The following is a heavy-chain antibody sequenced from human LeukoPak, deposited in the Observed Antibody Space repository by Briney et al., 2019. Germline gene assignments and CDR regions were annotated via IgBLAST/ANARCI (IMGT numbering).Heavy chain of an antibody. J-gene: IGHJ4*02. CDR1: GGSFSGYY. CDR3: ARVRLWLASFDY. D-gene: IGHD6-19*01. V-gene: IGHV4-34*01. Sequence: SETLSLTCAVYGGSFSGYYWSWLRQPPGKGLEWIGEINHSGSTNYNPSLKSRVTISVDTSKNQLSLKVRSVTAADTAVYYCARVRLWLASFDYWGQGTLVTVSS. CDR2: INHSGST.